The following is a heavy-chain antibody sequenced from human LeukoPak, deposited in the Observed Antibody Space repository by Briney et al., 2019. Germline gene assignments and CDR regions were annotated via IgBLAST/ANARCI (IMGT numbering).Heavy chain of an antibody. CDR3: ARDLRGYNLYYYYYMDV. CDR2: IYYSGST. CDR1: GGSISSYY. D-gene: IGHD5-24*01. J-gene: IGHJ6*03. V-gene: IGHV4-59*01. Sequence: PSETLSLTCTVSGGSISSYYWSWIRQPPGKGLEWIGYIYYSGSTNYNPSLKSRVTISVDTSKNQFSLKLSSVTAADTAVYYCARDLRGYNLYYYYYMDVWGKGTTVTVSS.